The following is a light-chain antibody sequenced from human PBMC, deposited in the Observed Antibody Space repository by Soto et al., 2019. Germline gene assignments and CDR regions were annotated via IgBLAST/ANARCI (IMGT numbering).Light chain of an antibody. Sequence: QSALTQPASVSGSPGQSITISCTGTSSDVGGYNYVSWYQQHPGKAPKLMIYEVSNRPSGVSNRFSGSKSGNTASLTISGLQAGDGANYYCTSYTSRSTWVFGGGTKLTV. CDR3: TSYTSRSTWV. V-gene: IGLV2-14*01. CDR2: EVS. J-gene: IGLJ3*02. CDR1: SSDVGGYNY.